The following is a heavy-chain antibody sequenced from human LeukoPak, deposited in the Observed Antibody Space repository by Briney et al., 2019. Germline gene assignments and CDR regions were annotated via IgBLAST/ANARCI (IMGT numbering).Heavy chain of an antibody. D-gene: IGHD3-3*01. Sequence: PSETLSLTCTVSGGSISGYYWSWIRQPAGKGLEWIGHIYTSGSTNYNPSLKSRVTMSVDTSKNQFSLKLSSVTAADTAVYYCAQTHYDFWSGYYTVWFDPWGQGTLVTVSS. CDR3: AQTHYDFWSGYYTVWFDP. J-gene: IGHJ5*02. CDR1: GGSISGYY. CDR2: IYTSGST. V-gene: IGHV4-4*07.